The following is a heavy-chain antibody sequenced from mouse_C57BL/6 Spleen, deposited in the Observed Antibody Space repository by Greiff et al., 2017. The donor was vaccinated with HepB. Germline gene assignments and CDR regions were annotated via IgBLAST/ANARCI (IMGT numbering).Heavy chain of an antibody. J-gene: IGHJ4*01. CDR3: AAMVTTGTYAMDY. CDR2: IHPNSGST. V-gene: IGHV1-64*01. D-gene: IGHD2-2*01. Sequence: QVQLQQPGAELVKPGASVKLSCKASGYTFTSYWMHWVKQRPGQGLEWIGMIHPNSGSTNYNEKFKSKATLTVDKSSSTAYMQLSSLTSEDSAVYYGAAMVTTGTYAMDYWGQGTSVTVSS. CDR1: GYTFTSYW.